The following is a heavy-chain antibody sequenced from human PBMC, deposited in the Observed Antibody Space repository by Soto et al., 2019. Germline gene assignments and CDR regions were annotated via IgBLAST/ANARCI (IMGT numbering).Heavy chain of an antibody. V-gene: IGHV4-34*01. CDR3: ARGKGVYAVVTFFLDY. D-gene: IGHD2-21*02. Sequence: SETLSLTCAVYGGSFSGYYWSWIRQPPGKGLEWIGEINHSGSTNYNPSLKSRVTISVDTSKNQFSLKLSSVTAADTAVYYCARGKGVYAVVTFFLDYWGQGTLVTVSS. CDR1: GGSFSGYY. CDR2: INHSGST. J-gene: IGHJ4*02.